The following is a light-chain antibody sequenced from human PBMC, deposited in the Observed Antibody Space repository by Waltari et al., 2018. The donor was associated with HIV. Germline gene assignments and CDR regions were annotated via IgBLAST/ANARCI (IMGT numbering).Light chain of an antibody. V-gene: IGLV2-14*03. CDR1: SGDVGGYNF. CDR3: SSYTSSGPRYVL. Sequence: QSALTQPASVSGSPGQSITISCTGTSGDVGGYNFVSWYQQHPGKAPKPIIYNVNTRPSGVSIRFSGSRSANTAALTISGLQAEDEADYFCSSYTSSGPRYVLFGGGTRLTVL. J-gene: IGLJ2*01. CDR2: NVN.